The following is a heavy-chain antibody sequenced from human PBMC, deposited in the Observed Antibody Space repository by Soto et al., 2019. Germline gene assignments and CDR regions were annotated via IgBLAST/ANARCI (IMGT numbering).Heavy chain of an antibody. Sequence: QVQLVQSGAEVKKAGSSVKVSCNVSGGTFNTFAISWVRQAPGQGLEWMGGIIPILGPAFYAQKFQGRVTITADKSTNAAYLELCSLRSEDTAVYYCARAAKRYFDYWGQGTLVTVSS. CDR2: IIPILGPA. J-gene: IGHJ4*02. CDR1: GGTFNTFA. CDR3: ARAAKRYFDY. V-gene: IGHV1-69*06.